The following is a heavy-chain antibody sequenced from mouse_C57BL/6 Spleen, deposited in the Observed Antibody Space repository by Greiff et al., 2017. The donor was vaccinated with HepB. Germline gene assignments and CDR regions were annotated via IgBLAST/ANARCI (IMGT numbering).Heavy chain of an antibody. CDR2: IYPGDGDT. D-gene: IGHD2-2*01. Sequence: QVQLQQSGPELVKPGASVKISCKASGYAFSSSWMNWVKQRPGKGLEWIGRIYPGDGDTNYNGKFKGKATLTADKSSSTAYMQLSSLTSEDSAVYFCAREGLLWLRYYAMDYWGQGTSVTVSS. CDR1: GYAFSSSW. V-gene: IGHV1-82*01. J-gene: IGHJ4*01. CDR3: AREGLLWLRYYAMDY.